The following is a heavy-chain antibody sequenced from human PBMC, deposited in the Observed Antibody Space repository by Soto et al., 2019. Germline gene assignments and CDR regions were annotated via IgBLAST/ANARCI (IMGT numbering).Heavy chain of an antibody. V-gene: IGHV1-2*02. CDR1: GYTFTSYY. CDR3: ATILDVWDGFDY. Sequence: AAVKSSFKASGYTFTSYYMHWVRQAPGQGLEWMGWINPNSGGTNYAQKFQGRVTMTRDTSISTAYMELSRLRSDDTAVYYCATILDVWDGFDYWGQGTPVTVS. CDR2: INPNSGGT. D-gene: IGHD1-1*01. J-gene: IGHJ4*02.